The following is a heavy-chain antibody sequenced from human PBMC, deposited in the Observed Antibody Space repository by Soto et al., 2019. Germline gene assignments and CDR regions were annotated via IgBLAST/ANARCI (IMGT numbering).Heavy chain of an antibody. CDR3: ARAYYYFLTSYHYGMDV. J-gene: IGHJ6*02. V-gene: IGHV4-30-2*01. D-gene: IGHD3-9*01. Sequence: QLQLQESGSGLVKPSQTLSLTCAVSGVSISSDGYSWSWIRQPPGKGLEWIGFIYQSGSTYYNPSLKSRGTMSVDRSKNQFSLKLTSVTAADTAVYYCARAYYYFLTSYHYGMDVWGQGTTVTVSS. CDR2: IYQSGST. CDR1: GVSISSDGYS.